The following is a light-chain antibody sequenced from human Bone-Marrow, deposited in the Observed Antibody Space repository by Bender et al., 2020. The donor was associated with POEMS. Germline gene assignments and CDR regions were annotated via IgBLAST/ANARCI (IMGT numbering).Light chain of an antibody. J-gene: IGLJ3*02. CDR3: QSSDSTNTYEV. CDR1: ALPKQF. V-gene: IGLV3-25*03. Sequence: SSELTQPPSVSVSPGQTAIITCSGDALPKQFAYWYQQKPGQAPVLLIYKDTERSSGIPERFSGSTSGTTVTLTISGVRAEDEADYYCQSSDSTNTYEVFGGGTRLTV. CDR2: KDT.